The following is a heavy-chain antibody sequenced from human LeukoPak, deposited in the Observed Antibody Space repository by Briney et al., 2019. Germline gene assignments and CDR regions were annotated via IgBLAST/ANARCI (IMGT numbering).Heavy chain of an antibody. D-gene: IGHD3-22*01. CDR1: GFTFSSYG. J-gene: IGHJ6*02. CDR2: ISYDGSNK. Sequence: PEGSLRLSCAASGFTFSSYGMHWVRQAPGKGLEWVAVISYDGSNKYYADSVKGRFTISRDNSKNTLYLQMNSLRAEDTAVYYCAKGDYYDSSGYYYYYGMDVWGQGTTVTVSS. CDR3: AKGDYYDSSGYYYYYGMDV. V-gene: IGHV3-30*18.